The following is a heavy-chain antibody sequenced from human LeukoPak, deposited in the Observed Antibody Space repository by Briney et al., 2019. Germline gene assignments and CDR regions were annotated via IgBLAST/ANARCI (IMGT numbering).Heavy chain of an antibody. Sequence: PGGSLRLSCVASGFSFSSYVMRWVRQAPGKGLGCVSSIDVSHTTYYAASVKGRFTISRDNSENTIYLQLSSLRADDTAVYYCAKGPSITIFGVVISTGHNWFDPWGQGTLVTVSS. CDR3: AKGPSITIFGVVISTGHNWFDP. D-gene: IGHD3-3*01. V-gene: IGHV3-23*01. J-gene: IGHJ5*02. CDR2: IDVSHTT. CDR1: GFSFSSYV.